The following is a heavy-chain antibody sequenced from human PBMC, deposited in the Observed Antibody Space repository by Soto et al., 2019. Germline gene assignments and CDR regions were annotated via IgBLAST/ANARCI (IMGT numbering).Heavy chain of an antibody. CDR2: ISYDGSNK. J-gene: IGHJ6*02. Sequence: QVQLVESGGGVVQPGRSLRLSCAASGFTFSSYGMHWVRQAPGKGLEWVAVISYDGSNKYYADSVKGRFTISRDNSKNTLYLPMNSLRAEDTAVYYCAKGGGIAARRDYYYGMDVWGQGTTVTVSS. D-gene: IGHD6-6*01. CDR3: AKGGGIAARRDYYYGMDV. V-gene: IGHV3-30*18. CDR1: GFTFSSYG.